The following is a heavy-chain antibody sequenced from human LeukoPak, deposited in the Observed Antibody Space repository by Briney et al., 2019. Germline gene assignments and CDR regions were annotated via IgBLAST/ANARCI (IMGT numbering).Heavy chain of an antibody. Sequence: SQTLSLTCAVSGDSIGRGSYYWGWIQQPAGKAPEWIGRIFNTGSTSYNPSLKSRVTISVDTSKNQFSLNLRSVTAADTAVYYCARDICGYNYGCFDSWGQGTLVTVSS. CDR3: ARDICGYNYGCFDS. J-gene: IGHJ4*02. V-gene: IGHV4-61*02. CDR2: IFNTGST. CDR1: GDSIGRGSYY. D-gene: IGHD5-18*01.